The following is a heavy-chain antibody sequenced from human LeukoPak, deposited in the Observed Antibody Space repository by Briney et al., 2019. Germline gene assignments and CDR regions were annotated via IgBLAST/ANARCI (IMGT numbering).Heavy chain of an antibody. CDR3: ARDRDPAEDAFDI. CDR2: IYYSGST. Sequence: SETLSLTCTVSGGSISSYYWSWIRQPPGKGLEWIGYIYYSGSTNYNPSLKSQVTISVDTSKNQFSLKLSSVTAADTAVYYCARDRDPAEDAFDIWGQGTMVTVSS. J-gene: IGHJ3*02. CDR1: GGSISSYY. D-gene: IGHD3-10*01. V-gene: IGHV4-59*01.